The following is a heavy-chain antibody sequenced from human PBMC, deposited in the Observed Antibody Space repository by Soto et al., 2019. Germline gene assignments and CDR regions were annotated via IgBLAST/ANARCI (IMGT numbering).Heavy chain of an antibody. V-gene: IGHV1-69*12. CDR3: ARDPLTPHCISTSCHR. CDR2: IIPILGTA. CDR1: GGTFSSYA. Sequence: QVQLVQSGAEVKKPGSSVKVSCKASGGTFSSYAISWVRQAPGQGLEWMGGIIPILGTANYAQKFQGRVTITADEPTSTAYMELSSLRSEDTAVYYCARDPLTPHCISTSCHRWGQGTLVTVSS. D-gene: IGHD2-2*01. J-gene: IGHJ5*02.